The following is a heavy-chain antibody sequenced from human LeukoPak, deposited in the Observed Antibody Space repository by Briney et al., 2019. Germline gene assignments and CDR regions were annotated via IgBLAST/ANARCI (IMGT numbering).Heavy chain of an antibody. CDR1: GYTLRQLS. CDR2: FDPEDGET. V-gene: IGHV1-24*01. D-gene: IGHD5-24*01. CDR3: AASSSQILEKIYYFDL. J-gene: IGHJ2*01. Sequence: ASVKVSCKPSGYTLRQLSIHWVRQAPGKGLEWMGGFDPEDGETIYSQKFQGRVTMTEDTSTDTAYMDLRSLRLDDTAVYYCAASSSQILEKIYYFDLWGRGTLVSVSS.